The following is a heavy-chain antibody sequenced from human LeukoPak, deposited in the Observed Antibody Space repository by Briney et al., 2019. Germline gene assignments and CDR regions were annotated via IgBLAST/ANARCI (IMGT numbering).Heavy chain of an antibody. CDR1: GFTFSSYA. CDR3: ARLSQRYAFDI. V-gene: IGHV3-21*01. D-gene: IGHD5-24*01. Sequence: GGPLRLSCAASGFTFSSYAMSWVRQAPGKGLEWVSSISSSSSYIYYADSVKGRFTISRDNAKNSLYLQMNSLRAEDTAVYYCARLSQRYAFDIWGQGTMVTVSS. CDR2: ISSSSSYI. J-gene: IGHJ3*02.